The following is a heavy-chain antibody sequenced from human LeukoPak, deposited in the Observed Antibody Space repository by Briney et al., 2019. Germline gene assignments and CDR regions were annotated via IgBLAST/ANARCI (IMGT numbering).Heavy chain of an antibody. V-gene: IGHV3-53*01. CDR3: ARENVDTAYYYGMDV. CDR2: IYSGGST. Sequence: GGSLRLSCAASGFTVSSNYMSWVRQAPGKGLEWVSVIYSGGSTYYADSVKGRFTISRDNSKNTLYLQMNSLRAEDAAVYYCARENVDTAYYYGMDVWGQGTTVTVSS. J-gene: IGHJ6*02. CDR1: GFTVSSNY. D-gene: IGHD5-18*01.